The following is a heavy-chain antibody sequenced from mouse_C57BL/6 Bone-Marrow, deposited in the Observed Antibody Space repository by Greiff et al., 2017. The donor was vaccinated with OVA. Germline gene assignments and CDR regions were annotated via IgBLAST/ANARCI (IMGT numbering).Heavy chain of an antibody. V-gene: IGHV2-2*01. D-gene: IGHD1-1*01. CDR3: ARNSYYGSSYIYYFDY. CDR2: IWSGGST. Sequence: QVQLQQSGPGLVQPSQSLSITCTVSGFSLTSYGVHWVRQSPGKGLEWLGVIWSGGSTDYNAAFISRLSISKDNSKSQVFFKMNSLQADDTAIYYCARNSYYGSSYIYYFDYWGQGTTLTVSS. J-gene: IGHJ2*01. CDR1: GFSLTSYG.